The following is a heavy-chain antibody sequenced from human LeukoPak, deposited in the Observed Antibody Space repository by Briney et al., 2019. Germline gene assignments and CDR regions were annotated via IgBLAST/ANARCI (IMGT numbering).Heavy chain of an antibody. Sequence: GGSLRLSCAASGFTFSSYAMSWVRQAPGKGLEWVSAISGSGGSTYYADSVKGRFTISRDNSKNTLYLQMNSMRAEDTAVYYCAKNYDSSGYYYGPGVYFDYWGQGALVPVSS. D-gene: IGHD3-22*01. CDR3: AKNYDSSGYYYGPGVYFDY. CDR2: ISGSGGST. J-gene: IGHJ4*02. V-gene: IGHV3-23*01. CDR1: GFTFSSYA.